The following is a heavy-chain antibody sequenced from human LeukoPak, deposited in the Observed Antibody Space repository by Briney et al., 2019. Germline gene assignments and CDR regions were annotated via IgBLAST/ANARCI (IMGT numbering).Heavy chain of an antibody. V-gene: IGHV3-30*14. CDR3: ARDRVGYDILTGYGNFDL. Sequence: GGSLRLSCAASGFTFSSYAMHWVRQAPGKGLEWVAVISYDGSNKYYADSVKGRFTISRDNSKNTLYLQMNSLRVEDTAVYYCARDRVGYDILTGYGNFDLWGRGTLVTVSS. CDR2: ISYDGSNK. D-gene: IGHD3-9*01. J-gene: IGHJ2*01. CDR1: GFTFSSYA.